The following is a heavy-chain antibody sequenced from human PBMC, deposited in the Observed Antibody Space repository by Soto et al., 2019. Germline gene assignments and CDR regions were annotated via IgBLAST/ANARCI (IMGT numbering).Heavy chain of an antibody. CDR3: ARRPKGYGMDV. V-gene: IGHV3-30-3*01. CDR2: ISYDGSNK. J-gene: IGHJ6*02. CDR1: GLTFSSYA. Sequence: QVQLVESGGGVVQPGRSLRLSCAASGLTFSSYAMHWVRQAPGKGLEWVAVISYDGSNKYYADSVKGRFTISRDNSKNTLYLQMNSLRAEDTAVYYCARRPKGYGMDVWGQGTTVTVSS.